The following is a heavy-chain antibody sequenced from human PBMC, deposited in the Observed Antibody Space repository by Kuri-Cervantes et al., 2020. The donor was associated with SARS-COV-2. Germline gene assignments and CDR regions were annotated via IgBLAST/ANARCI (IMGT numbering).Heavy chain of an antibody. D-gene: IGHD3-22*01. CDR2: IYYSGST. J-gene: IGHJ3*02. CDR1: GGSISSSTYY. V-gene: IGHV4-39*01. CDR3: ARSLAMIVAQADAFDI. Sequence: SETLSLTCTVSGGSISSSTYYWGWIRQPPGKGLEWIGSIYYSGSTYYNPSLKSRVTISVDTSKNQFFLKLSSVTAADTAVYYCARSLAMIVAQADAFDIWGQGTMVTVSS.